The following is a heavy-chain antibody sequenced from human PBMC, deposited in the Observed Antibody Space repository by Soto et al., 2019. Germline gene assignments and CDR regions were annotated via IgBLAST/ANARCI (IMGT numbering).Heavy chain of an antibody. Sequence: PSETLSLTCTVSGGSISSGGYYWSWIRQHPGKGLEWIGYIYYSGSTNYNPSLKSRVTISVDTSKNQFSLKLSSVTAADTAVYYCARFWTAIGYYYYGMDVWGQGTTVTVSS. D-gene: IGHD5-18*01. CDR2: IYYSGST. J-gene: IGHJ6*02. V-gene: IGHV4-61*08. CDR3: ARFWTAIGYYYYGMDV. CDR1: GGSISSGGYY.